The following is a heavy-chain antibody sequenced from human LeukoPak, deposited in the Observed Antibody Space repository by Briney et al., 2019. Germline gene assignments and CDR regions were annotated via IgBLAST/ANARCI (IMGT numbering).Heavy chain of an antibody. CDR1: GGSISSSSYY. D-gene: IGHD6-13*01. CDR3: ARHREQLVGYYYYYYMDV. J-gene: IGHJ6*03. CDR2: IYYSGST. Sequence: SETLSLTCTVSGGSISSSSYYWGWIRQPPGKGLEWIGSIYYSGSTYYNPSLKSRVTISVDTSKNQFSLKLSSVTAADTAVYYCARHREQLVGYYYYYYMDVWGKGTTVTISS. V-gene: IGHV4-39*01.